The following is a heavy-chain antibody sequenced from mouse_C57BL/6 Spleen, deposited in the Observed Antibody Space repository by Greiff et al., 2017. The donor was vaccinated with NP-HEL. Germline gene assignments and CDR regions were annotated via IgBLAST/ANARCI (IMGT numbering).Heavy chain of an antibody. V-gene: IGHV5-17*01. CDR2: ISSGSSTI. Sequence: DVKLVESGGGLVKPGGSLKLSCAASGFTFSDYGMHWVRQAPEKGLEWVAYISSGSSTIYYAYTVKGRFTISRDNAKNTLFLQMTSLRSEDTAMYYGARSFYDYDVRFAYWGQGTLVTVSA. J-gene: IGHJ3*01. D-gene: IGHD2-4*01. CDR3: ARSFYDYDVRFAY. CDR1: GFTFSDYG.